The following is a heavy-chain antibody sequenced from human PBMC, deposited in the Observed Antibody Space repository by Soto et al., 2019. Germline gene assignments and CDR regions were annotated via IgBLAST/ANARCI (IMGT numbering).Heavy chain of an antibody. CDR2: IYYSGST. V-gene: IGHV4-59*08. J-gene: IGHJ4*02. CDR1: GGSISSYY. Sequence: SETLSLTCTVSGGSISSYYWSWIRQPPGKGLEWIGYIYYSGSTNYNPSNKSRDTISVDTSKNQFSLKLSSVTAADTAVYYCETLDGFFVNYCGQETLVNLSS. D-gene: IGHD3-16*02. CDR3: ETLDGFFVNY.